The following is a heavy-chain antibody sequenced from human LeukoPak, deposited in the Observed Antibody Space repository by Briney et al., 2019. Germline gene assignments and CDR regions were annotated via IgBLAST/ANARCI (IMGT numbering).Heavy chain of an antibody. D-gene: IGHD3-10*01. J-gene: IGHJ4*01. CDR3: ARGFYGSGNS. CDR1: GXTFSNYW. CDR2: ISGDGITT. V-gene: IGHV3-74*01. Sequence: GGSLRLSCAASGXTFSNYWMYWVRQAPGRGPLWVSRISGDGITTYYAGSVKGRFTISRDNAKNTLYLQMHSLRAEDSAVYYCARGFYGSGNSWGHGTLVTVSS.